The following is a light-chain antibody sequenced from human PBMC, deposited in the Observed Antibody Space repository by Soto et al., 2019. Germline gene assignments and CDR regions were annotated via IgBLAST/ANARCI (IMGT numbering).Light chain of an antibody. CDR1: QSVSSN. Sequence: EIVMTQSPATLSVSPGERATLSCRASQSVSSNLAWYQQKPGQAPRLLIWGVSNRATGIPDRCSGSGSGTDFTLTIIRLEPEDFLVFYCYQYGSIPPTFGQGTKVDIK. V-gene: IGKV3-20*01. CDR3: YQYGSIPPT. CDR2: GVS. J-gene: IGKJ1*01.